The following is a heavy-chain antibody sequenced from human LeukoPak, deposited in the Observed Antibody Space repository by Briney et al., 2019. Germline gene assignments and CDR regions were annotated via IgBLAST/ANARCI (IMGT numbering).Heavy chain of an antibody. V-gene: IGHV1-2*02. CDR1: GYSFTGFH. Sequence: ASVRVSCKASGYSFTGFHIHWVRQAPGQGLEWMAWINPQTGATNYAQKFKGRITTTRDLSITTAYMEVTTLRSGDTAVYYCARGGDDSGLYFAYWGQGTLVTVSS. D-gene: IGHD3-22*01. CDR3: ARGGDDSGLYFAY. J-gene: IGHJ4*02. CDR2: INPQTGAT.